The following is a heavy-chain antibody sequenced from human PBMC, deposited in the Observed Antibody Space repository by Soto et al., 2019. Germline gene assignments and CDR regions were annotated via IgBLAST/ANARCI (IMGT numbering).Heavy chain of an antibody. J-gene: IGHJ6*02. V-gene: IGHV3-7*05. CDR2: IKQDGSEK. CDR1: GFTFSRYW. D-gene: IGHD6-19*01. CDR3: ARGGWYRGV. Sequence: GGSLRLSCAAPGFTFSRYWMSWVRQAPGKGLEWVANIKQDGSEKYYVDSVKGRFTISRDNAKNSLYLQMNSLRAEDTAVYYCARGGWYRGVWGQGTTVTVSS.